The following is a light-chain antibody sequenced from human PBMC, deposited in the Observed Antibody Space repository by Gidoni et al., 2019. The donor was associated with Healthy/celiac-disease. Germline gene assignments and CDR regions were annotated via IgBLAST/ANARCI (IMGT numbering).Light chain of an antibody. J-gene: IGKJ3*01. CDR3: QQLNSYPPGCT. CDR1: QGISSY. CDR2: AAS. Sequence: DIQLTQSPSFLSASVGDRVTITCRASQGISSYLAWYQQKPGKAPKILIYAASTLQSGVPSRFSGSGSGTEFTLTISSLQPEDFATYYCQQLNSYPPGCTFXXXTKVDIK. V-gene: IGKV1-9*01.